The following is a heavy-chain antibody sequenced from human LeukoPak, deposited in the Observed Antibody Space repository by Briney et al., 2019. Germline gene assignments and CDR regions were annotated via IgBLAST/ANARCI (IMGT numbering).Heavy chain of an antibody. Sequence: PSETLSLTCTVSGGSISSYCWSWIRQPPGKGLEWIGYIYYSGSTNYNPSLKSRVTISVDTSKNQFSLKLSSVTAADTAVYYCARARGIAVYYFDYWGQGTLVTVSS. CDR1: GGSISSYC. CDR2: IYYSGST. D-gene: IGHD6-19*01. J-gene: IGHJ4*02. CDR3: ARARGIAVYYFDY. V-gene: IGHV4-59*01.